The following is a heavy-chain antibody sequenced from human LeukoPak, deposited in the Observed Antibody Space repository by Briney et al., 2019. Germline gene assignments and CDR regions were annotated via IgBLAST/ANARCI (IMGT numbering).Heavy chain of an antibody. Sequence: SETLSLTCTVSGGSISSSTYYWGWIRQPPGKGLEWIGSIYYSGSTYYSPSLKSRVTISVGTSKNQFSLKVSSVTAADTAVHYCARLSTAALKRAFEMWGQGTMVTVSS. V-gene: IGHV4-39*01. D-gene: IGHD6-6*01. CDR1: GGSISSSTYY. CDR2: IYYSGST. CDR3: ARLSTAALKRAFEM. J-gene: IGHJ3*02.